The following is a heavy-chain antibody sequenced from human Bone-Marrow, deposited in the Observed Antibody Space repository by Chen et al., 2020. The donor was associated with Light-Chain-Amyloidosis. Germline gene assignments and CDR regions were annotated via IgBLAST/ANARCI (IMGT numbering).Heavy chain of an antibody. J-gene: IGHJ5*02. V-gene: IGHV4-31*03. D-gene: IGHD3-3*02. CDR3: AGGLSGDNWFDP. Sequence: VQLQQSGPGLVKPSQPLSLPCTVSGGSIRRGGYFWSWIRRHPGRDLQFLGYIYHRGSTYYNPSLKSRISISRDTSKNEFSLKMTSVTAADTAVYYCAGGLSGDNWFDPWGQGTLVTVSS. CDR2: IYHRGST. CDR1: GGSIRRGGYF.